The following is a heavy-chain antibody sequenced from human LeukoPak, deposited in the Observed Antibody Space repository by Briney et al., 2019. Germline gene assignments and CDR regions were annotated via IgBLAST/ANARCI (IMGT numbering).Heavy chain of an antibody. D-gene: IGHD5-18*01. CDR3: AKDRPSYGSIDG. Sequence: PGGSLRLSCVACGLIFSSYVKHWVRQAPGKGLEWVAVISYDGSNKYYADSVKGRLTIHRDNSMNTLYLQMNSLRAEDTAVYYCAKDRPSYGSIDGWGQGTLVTVSS. CDR2: ISYDGSNK. V-gene: IGHV3-30*18. J-gene: IGHJ4*02. CDR1: GLIFSSYV.